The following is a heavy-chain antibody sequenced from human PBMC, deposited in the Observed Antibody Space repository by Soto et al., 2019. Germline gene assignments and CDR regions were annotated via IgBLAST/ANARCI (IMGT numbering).Heavy chain of an antibody. CDR3: ARHDGGGDCYGGYYYYYYMDV. CDR1: GGSISSSSYY. Sequence: PSETLSLTCTVSGGSISSSSYYWGWIRQPPGKGLEWIGSIYYSGSTYYNPSLKSRVTISVDTSKNQFSLKLSSVTAADTAVYYCARHDGGGDCYGGYYYYYYMDVWGKGTTVTVSS. V-gene: IGHV4-39*01. J-gene: IGHJ6*03. D-gene: IGHD2-21*01. CDR2: IYYSGST.